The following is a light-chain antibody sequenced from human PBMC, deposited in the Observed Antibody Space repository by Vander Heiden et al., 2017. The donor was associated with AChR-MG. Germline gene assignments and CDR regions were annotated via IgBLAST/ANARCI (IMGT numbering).Light chain of an antibody. J-gene: IGLJ2*01. Sequence: SYELTQPPPLSVSPGQTASITSSGDELGDRYPRWYQQKPGQSPMLVIYQDNKRPSGIPARFSGSLSGNTATLTISGAQALDEADYYCQAWDSSAAVVFGRGTKLTVL. CDR1: ELGDRY. CDR3: QAWDSSAAVV. CDR2: QDN. V-gene: IGLV3-1*01.